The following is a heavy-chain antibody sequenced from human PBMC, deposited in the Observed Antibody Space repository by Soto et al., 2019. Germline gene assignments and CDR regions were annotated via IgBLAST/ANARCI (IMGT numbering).Heavy chain of an antibody. CDR2: ISYDGSNK. D-gene: IGHD4-17*01. J-gene: IGHJ3*02. Sequence: PGGSLRLSCAASGFTFSIYGMHWVRQAPGKGLEWVAVISYDGSNKYYADSVKGRFTISRDNSKNTLYLQMNSLRAEDTAVYYCAKDLYGGNSGAFDIWGQGTMVTVSS. CDR3: AKDLYGGNSGAFDI. V-gene: IGHV3-30*18. CDR1: GFTFSIYG.